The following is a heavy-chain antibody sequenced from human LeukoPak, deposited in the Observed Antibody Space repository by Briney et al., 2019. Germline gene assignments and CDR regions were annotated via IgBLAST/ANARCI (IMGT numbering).Heavy chain of an antibody. D-gene: IGHD5-18*01. CDR2: IYYTGST. CDR3: ARSGYSYDYGASDI. Sequence: SETLSLTCTVSGGSISSYYWSWIRQPPGKGLEWIGYIYYTGSTNYIPSLKSRVTISVDTSKNQFSLKLSSVTAADTAVYYCARSGYSYDYGASDIWGQGAMVTVSS. CDR1: GGSISSYY. J-gene: IGHJ3*02. V-gene: IGHV4-59*01.